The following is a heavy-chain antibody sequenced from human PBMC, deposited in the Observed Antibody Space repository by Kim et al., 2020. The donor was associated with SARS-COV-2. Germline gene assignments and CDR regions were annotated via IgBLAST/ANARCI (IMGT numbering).Heavy chain of an antibody. D-gene: IGHD3-3*01. Sequence: GGSLRLSCAASGFTVSSNYMSWVRQAPGKGLEWVSVIYSGGSTYYADSVKGRFTISRDNSKNTLYLQMNSLRAEDTAVYYCARVGSSPRVYYDFWSGYYSVGGGMDVWGQGTTVTVSS. CDR3: ARVGSSPRVYYDFWSGYYSVGGGMDV. V-gene: IGHV3-66*01. CDR1: GFTVSSNY. CDR2: IYSGGST. J-gene: IGHJ6*02.